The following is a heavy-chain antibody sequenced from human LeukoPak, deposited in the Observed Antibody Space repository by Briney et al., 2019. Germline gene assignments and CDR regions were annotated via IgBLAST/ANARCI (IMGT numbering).Heavy chain of an antibody. Sequence: SGPTLVNPRQTLTLTCSFSGFSLSSGAVAVGWIRQPPGKALEWLTHIYWNGDEKYNRFLRSRLTITKDTSKNQVVLTMTNMDPVDTGTYYCAHLTAEASYYCDYWGQGILITVSS. CDR3: AHLTAEASYYCDY. V-gene: IGHV2-5*01. CDR2: IYWNGDE. CDR1: GFSLSSGAVA. J-gene: IGHJ4*02. D-gene: IGHD5-18*01.